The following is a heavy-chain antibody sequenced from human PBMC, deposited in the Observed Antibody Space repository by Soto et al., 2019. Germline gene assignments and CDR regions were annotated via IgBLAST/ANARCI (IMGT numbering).Heavy chain of an antibody. D-gene: IGHD3-3*01. V-gene: IGHV1-8*01. Sequence: QVQLVQSGAELKKPGASVKVSCKSAGYTFTSYDFNWVRQAAGQEPEWMGLMNPNSGNTGYALKFQCRVTMTRDTSISTAYMELTNLRSDDTAVYYCASAPREWGFDYWGPVTLVTVSS. CDR1: GYTFTSYD. J-gene: IGHJ4*02. CDR2: MNPNSGNT. CDR3: ASAPREWGFDY.